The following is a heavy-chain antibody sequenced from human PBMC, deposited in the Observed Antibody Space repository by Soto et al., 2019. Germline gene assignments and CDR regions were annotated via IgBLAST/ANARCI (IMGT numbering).Heavy chain of an antibody. CDR3: AKDEFGWFGELFTSDFYDVDYYYMDV. D-gene: IGHD3-10*01. CDR2: ISGSGGST. J-gene: IGHJ6*03. Sequence: EVQLLESGGGLVQPGGSLRLSCAASGFTFSSYAMSWVRQAPGKGLEWVSAISGSGGSTYYADSVKGRFTISRDNSKNTLYLQMNSLRAEDTAVYYCAKDEFGWFGELFTSDFYDVDYYYMDVWGKGTTVTVSS. V-gene: IGHV3-23*01. CDR1: GFTFSSYA.